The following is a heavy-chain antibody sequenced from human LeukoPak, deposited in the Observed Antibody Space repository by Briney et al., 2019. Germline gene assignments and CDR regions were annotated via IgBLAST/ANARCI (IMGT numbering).Heavy chain of an antibody. CDR1: GGSISSYY. CDR3: ASGRRRGGSSGFGSLPFGY. CDR2: IYYSGST. Sequence: PSETLSLTCTVSGGSISSYYWSWIRQPPGKGLEWIGYIYYSGSTNYNPSLKSRVTISVDTSKNQFSLKLSSVTAADTAVYYCASGRRRGGSSGFGSLPFGYWGQGTLVTVSS. V-gene: IGHV4-59*01. J-gene: IGHJ4*02. D-gene: IGHD3-22*01.